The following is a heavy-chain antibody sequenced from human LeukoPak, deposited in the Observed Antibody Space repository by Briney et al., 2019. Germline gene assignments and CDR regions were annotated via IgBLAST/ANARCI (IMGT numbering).Heavy chain of an antibody. V-gene: IGHV3-9*01. CDR3: AKSEGSYLTRELDY. D-gene: IGHD5-18*01. Sequence: GGSLRLSCAASGFTFDDYAMHWVRQAPGKGLEWVSGISWNSGSIGYADSVKGRFTISRDNAKNSLYLQMNSLRAEDTALYYCAKSEGSYLTRELDYRGQGTLVTVSS. CDR1: GFTFDDYA. J-gene: IGHJ4*02. CDR2: ISWNSGSI.